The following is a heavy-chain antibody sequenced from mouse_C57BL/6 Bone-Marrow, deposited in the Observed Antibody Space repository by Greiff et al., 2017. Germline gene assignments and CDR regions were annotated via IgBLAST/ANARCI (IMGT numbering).Heavy chain of an antibody. Sequence: EVKVVESGGGLVKPGGSLKLSCAASGFTFSDYGMHWVRQAPEKGLEWVAYISSGSSTIYYADTVKGRFTLSRDNAKNTLFLQMTSLRSEDTAMYYCARGGYGSSPHYAMDYWGQGTSVTVSS. D-gene: IGHD1-1*01. CDR3: ARGGYGSSPHYAMDY. J-gene: IGHJ4*01. CDR1: GFTFSDYG. V-gene: IGHV5-17*01. CDR2: ISSGSSTI.